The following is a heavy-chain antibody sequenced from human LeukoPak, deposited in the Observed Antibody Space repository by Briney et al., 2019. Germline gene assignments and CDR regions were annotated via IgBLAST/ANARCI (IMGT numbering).Heavy chain of an antibody. J-gene: IGHJ4*02. CDR2: IYYSGSS. CDR1: GGSINSSSYY. D-gene: IGHD3-10*01. Sequence: KTSETLSLTCTASGGSINSSSYYWGWIRQPPGKGLEWIGNIYYSGSSYYNPSLKSRLTISVDASKNRFSLKLSSVTAADTAVYYCVRLGRMISAWPAGSVDSWGQGTLVTVSS. V-gene: IGHV4-39*01. CDR3: VRLGRMISAWPAGSVDS.